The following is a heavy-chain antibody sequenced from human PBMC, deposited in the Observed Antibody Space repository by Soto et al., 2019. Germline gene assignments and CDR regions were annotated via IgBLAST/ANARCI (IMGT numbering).Heavy chain of an antibody. D-gene: IGHD6-13*01. CDR1: GFTFGDYA. Sequence: EVQLVESGGGLVQPGRSLRLSCTASGFTFGDYAMSWFRQAPGKGLEWVGFIRSKAYGGTTEYAASVKGRFTISRDDSKSIAYLQMNSLKTEDTAVYYCTRGRSSWCDAFDIWGQGTMVTVSS. CDR2: IRSKAYGGTT. CDR3: TRGRSSWCDAFDI. V-gene: IGHV3-49*03. J-gene: IGHJ3*02.